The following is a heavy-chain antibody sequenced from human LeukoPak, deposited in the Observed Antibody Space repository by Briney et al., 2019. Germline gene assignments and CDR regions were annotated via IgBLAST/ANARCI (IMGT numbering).Heavy chain of an antibody. CDR3: TSGYSGSYYRDY. CDR1: GFTFSGSA. J-gene: IGHJ4*02. V-gene: IGHV3-73*01. Sequence: GGSLKLSCAASGFTFSGSAVHRVRQASGKGLEWVGRIRSKANSYATAYAASVKGRFTISRDDSKNTAYLQMNSLKTEDTAVYYCTSGYSGSYYRDYWGQGTLVTVSS. D-gene: IGHD1-26*01. CDR2: IRSKANSYAT.